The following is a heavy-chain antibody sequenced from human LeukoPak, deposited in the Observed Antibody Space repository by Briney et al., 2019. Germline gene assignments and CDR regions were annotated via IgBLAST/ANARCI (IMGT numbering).Heavy chain of an antibody. Sequence: LETLSLTCTVSGGSISSYYWSWIRQPPGKGLEWIGYIYYSGSTNYNPSLKSRVTISVDTSKNQFSLKLSSVTAADTAVYYCARDAAQDGFGESTFDPWGQGTLVTVSS. J-gene: IGHJ5*02. CDR3: ARDAAQDGFGESTFDP. V-gene: IGHV4-59*01. D-gene: IGHD3-10*01. CDR2: IYYSGST. CDR1: GGSISSYY.